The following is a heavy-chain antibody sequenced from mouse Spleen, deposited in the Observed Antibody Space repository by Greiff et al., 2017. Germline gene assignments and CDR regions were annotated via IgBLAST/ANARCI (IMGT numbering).Heavy chain of an antibody. V-gene: IGHV5-12-2*01. CDR3: ARHLPSMDY. Sequence: DVKLVESGGGLVQPGGSLNLSCAASGFTFSSYTMSWVRQTPEKRLEWVAYISNGGGSTYYPDTVKGRFTLSRDNAKNTLYLQMSSLKSEDTAMYYCARHLPSMDYWGQGTSVTVSS. CDR1: GFTFSSYT. CDR2: ISNGGGST. J-gene: IGHJ4*01. D-gene: IGHD5-5*01.